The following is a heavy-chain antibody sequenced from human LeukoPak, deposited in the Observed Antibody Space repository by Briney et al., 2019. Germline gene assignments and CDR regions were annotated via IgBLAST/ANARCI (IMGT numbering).Heavy chain of an antibody. D-gene: IGHD2-15*01. CDR1: GYSFTSYW. CDR3: ARQPPGGSGARYFDY. CDR2: TYPDDSDT. J-gene: IGHJ4*02. Sequence: GESLKISCKASGYSFTSYWIGWVRQMPGKGLEWVGITYPDDSDTRYGPSFQGQVTISADKSITTAYLRWSSLKASDTAMYYCARQPPGGSGARYFDYWGPGTLVTVSS. V-gene: IGHV5-51*01.